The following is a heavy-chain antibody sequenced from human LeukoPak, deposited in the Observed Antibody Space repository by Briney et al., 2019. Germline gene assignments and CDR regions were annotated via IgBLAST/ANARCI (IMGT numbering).Heavy chain of an antibody. J-gene: IGHJ4*02. CDR1: GFTFSSYA. Sequence: GGSLRLSCAASGFTFSSYAMSWVRQAPGKGLEWVSAISGSGGSTYYADSVKGRFTISRDNSKNTLYLQMNSLRAEGTAVYYCAKVPRWELLTYFDYWGQGTLVTVSS. CDR2: ISGSGGST. D-gene: IGHD1-26*01. V-gene: IGHV3-23*01. CDR3: AKVPRWELLTYFDY.